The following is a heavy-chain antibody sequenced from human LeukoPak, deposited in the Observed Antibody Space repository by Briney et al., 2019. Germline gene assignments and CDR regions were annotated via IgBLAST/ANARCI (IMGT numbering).Heavy chain of an antibody. CDR3: ARESSGYFY. J-gene: IGHJ4*02. D-gene: IGHD3-22*01. CDR2: MSSSSSFR. V-gene: IGHV3-21*01. Sequence: PGGSLRLSCAASGFNFSSDSMNWVRQAPGKGLEWGSSMSSSSSFRYYADSVKGRFTISRDNAKNSLYLQMNSLRAEDTAVYYCARESSGYFYWGQGTLVTVSP. CDR1: GFNFSSDS.